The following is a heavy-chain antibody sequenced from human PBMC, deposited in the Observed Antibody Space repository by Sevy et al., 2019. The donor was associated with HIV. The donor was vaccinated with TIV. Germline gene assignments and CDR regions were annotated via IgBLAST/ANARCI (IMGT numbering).Heavy chain of an antibody. CDR2: ISGSGGST. V-gene: IGHV3-23*01. CDR1: GFTFSSYA. Sequence: GGSLSLSCAASGFTFSSYAMSWVRQAPGKGLEWVSAISGSGGSTYYADAVKGRFTSSRDNSKNTLYLQMNSLRAEDTAVYYCAKATYDFWSGPFDYWGQGTLVTVSS. CDR3: AKATYDFWSGPFDY. D-gene: IGHD3-3*01. J-gene: IGHJ4*02.